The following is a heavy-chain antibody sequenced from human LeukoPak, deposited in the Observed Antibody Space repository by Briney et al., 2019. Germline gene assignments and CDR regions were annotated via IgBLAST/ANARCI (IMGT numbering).Heavy chain of an antibody. CDR3: TRRHYGDYVVDN. CDR1: GFTFNGSA. Sequence: PGGSLNLSCATSGFTFNGSALQWVRQASGQGLEWVGRIRSKAHRYATAYAASVKGRFTVSRDDSKNMAYLQMNSLKTEDTAIYYCTRRHYGDYVVDNWGQGTLVTVSS. D-gene: IGHD4-17*01. V-gene: IGHV3-73*01. J-gene: IGHJ4*02. CDR2: IRSKAHRYAT.